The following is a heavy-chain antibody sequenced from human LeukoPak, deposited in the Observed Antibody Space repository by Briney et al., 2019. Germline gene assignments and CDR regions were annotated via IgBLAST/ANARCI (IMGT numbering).Heavy chain of an antibody. CDR3: ARGDNWGFDY. D-gene: IGHD7-27*01. CDR1: VGTFSSYA. CDR2: IIPIFGTA. V-gene: IGHV1-69*01. J-gene: IGHJ4*02. Sequence: EASVKVSCKASVGTFSSYAISWVRQAPGQGLEWMGGIIPIFGTANYAQKFQGRVTITADESTSAAYMELSSLRSEDTAVYYCARGDNWGFDYWGQGTLVTVSS.